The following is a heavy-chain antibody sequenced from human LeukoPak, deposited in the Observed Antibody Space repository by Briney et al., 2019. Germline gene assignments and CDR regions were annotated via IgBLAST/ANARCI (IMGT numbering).Heavy chain of an antibody. V-gene: IGHV3-23*01. J-gene: IGHJ4*02. CDR1: AFTSSSSG. CDR2: ISDNGGST. D-gene: IGHD3-10*01. Sequence: GGSLRLSCAASAFTSSSSGKSWVRQAPGKGLEWVSTISDNGGSTYYADSVKGRFTISRDNSKNTLYLQMNSLRAEDTAVYYCAKDAYYNLWGQGTLVTVSS. CDR3: AKDAYYNL.